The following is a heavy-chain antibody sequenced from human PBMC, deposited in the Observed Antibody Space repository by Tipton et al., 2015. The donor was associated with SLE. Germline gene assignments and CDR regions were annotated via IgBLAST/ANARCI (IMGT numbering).Heavy chain of an antibody. J-gene: IGHJ4*02. CDR2: IYYSGST. CDR1: GGSISSYY. D-gene: IGHD1-26*01. CDR3: ASTNSGSYKSALDY. V-gene: IGHV4-59*01. Sequence: TLSLTCTVSGGSISSYYWSWIRQPPGKGLEWVGYIYYSGSTNYNPSLKSRVTISVDTSKNQFSLKLSSATAADTAVYYCASTNSGSYKSALDYWGQGTQVTVSS.